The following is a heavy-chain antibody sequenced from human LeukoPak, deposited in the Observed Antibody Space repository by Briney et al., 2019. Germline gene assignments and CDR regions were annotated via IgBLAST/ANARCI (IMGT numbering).Heavy chain of an antibody. V-gene: IGHV3-23*01. CDR1: GFTFSSYS. Sequence: PGGSLRLSCAASGFTFSSYSMSWVRQAPGKGLEWVSAISGSGGSTYYADSVKGRFTISRDNSKNTLYLQMNSLRAEDTAVYYCAKEANDILTGPEGYFDYWGQGTLVTVSS. CDR3: AKEANDILTGPEGYFDY. D-gene: IGHD3-9*01. CDR2: ISGSGGST. J-gene: IGHJ4*02.